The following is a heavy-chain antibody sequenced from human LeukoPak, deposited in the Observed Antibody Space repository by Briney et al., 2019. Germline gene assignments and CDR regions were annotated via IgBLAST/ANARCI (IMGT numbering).Heavy chain of an antibody. V-gene: IGHV4-31*03. CDR1: GGSISSGGYY. CDR3: ARDGNYGGRYNWFVP. Sequence: SETLSLTCTVSGGSISSGGYYWSWIRQHPGKGLEWIGYIYYSGSTYYNPSLKSRVTISVDTSKNQFSLKLSSVTAADTAVYYCARDGNYGGRYNWFVPWGQGTLVTVSS. CDR2: IYYSGST. D-gene: IGHD4-23*01. J-gene: IGHJ5*02.